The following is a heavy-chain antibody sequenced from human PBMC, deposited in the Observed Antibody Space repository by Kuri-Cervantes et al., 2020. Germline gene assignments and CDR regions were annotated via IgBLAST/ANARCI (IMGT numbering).Heavy chain of an antibody. D-gene: IGHD3-16*01. CDR3: AREGGQTSYFDY. J-gene: IGHJ4*02. Sequence: SVLRSLNCTVSGGTISPHYWTWIRQPPGKGLEWIGYTFYTGSTNYNASLKSRVTISVDTSKNQFYLKLRSVTAADTAVYYCAREGGQTSYFDYWGQGTLGTVSS. CDR1: GGTISPHY. V-gene: IGHV4-59*11. CDR2: TFYTGST.